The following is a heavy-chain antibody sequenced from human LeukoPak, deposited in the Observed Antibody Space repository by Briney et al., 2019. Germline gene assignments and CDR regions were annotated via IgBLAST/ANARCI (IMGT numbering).Heavy chain of an antibody. D-gene: IGHD2-15*01. J-gene: IGHJ3*02. CDR3: ARLGYCSGGSCYRAFDI. Sequence: AASLKISCNCSGYSFTSYWIGWGRQMPGKVLEWMGIIYPGDSDTRYSPSFQGQVTISADKSISTAYLQWGSLKDSDTAMYYCARLGYCSGGSCYRAFDIWGQGTMVTVSS. CDR2: IYPGDSDT. CDR1: GYSFTSYW. V-gene: IGHV5-51*01.